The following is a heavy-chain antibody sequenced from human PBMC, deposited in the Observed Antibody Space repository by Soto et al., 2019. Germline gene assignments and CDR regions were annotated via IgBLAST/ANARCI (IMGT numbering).Heavy chain of an antibody. V-gene: IGHV1-18*01. D-gene: IGHD4-17*01. CDR1: GYSFTTHG. J-gene: IGHJ4*02. Sequence: QVQMVQSASEVKEPGASVKVSCKTSGYSFTTHGISWVRQAPGQGLEWMGWVSAYNGDTNYAPGLHVRVTMTTDTSARTAYMELRSLTSDDTAVHYCARDLLTTVTHRDFDYWGQGTLVTVSS. CDR2: VSAYNGDT. CDR3: ARDLLTTVTHRDFDY.